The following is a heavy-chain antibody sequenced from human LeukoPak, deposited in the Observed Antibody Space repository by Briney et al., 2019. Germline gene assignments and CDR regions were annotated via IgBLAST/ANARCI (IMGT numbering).Heavy chain of an antibody. V-gene: IGHV4-31*03. Sequence: SETLSLTCTVSGGSISSGGYYWSWIRQHPGKGLEWIGYIYYSGSTYYNPSLKSRVTISVDTSKNQFSLKLSSVTAADTAVYYCARDKDPTGDQFFDYWGQGTLVTVSS. CDR1: GGSISSGGYY. D-gene: IGHD7-27*01. CDR3: ARDKDPTGDQFFDY. J-gene: IGHJ4*02. CDR2: IYYSGST.